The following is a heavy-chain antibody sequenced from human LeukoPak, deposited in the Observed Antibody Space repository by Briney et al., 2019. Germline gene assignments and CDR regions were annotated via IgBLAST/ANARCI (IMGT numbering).Heavy chain of an antibody. CDR1: GYTFTSYD. J-gene: IGHJ6*02. D-gene: IGHD3-16*01. Sequence: ASVKVSWKASGYTFTSYDINWVRQATGQGLEWMGWMNPNSGNTGYAQKFQGRVTMTRNTSISTAYMELSSLRSEDKAVYYCARVNSPDYGYYYYYGMDVWAKGPRSPSP. CDR3: ARVNSPDYGYYYYYGMDV. CDR2: MNPNSGNT. V-gene: IGHV1-8*01.